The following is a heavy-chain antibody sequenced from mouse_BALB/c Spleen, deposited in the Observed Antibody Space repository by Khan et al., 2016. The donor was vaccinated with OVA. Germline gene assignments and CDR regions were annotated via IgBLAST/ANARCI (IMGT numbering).Heavy chain of an antibody. J-gene: IGHJ2*01. CDR3: ARRGLRWDFDY. Sequence: QVQLQQPGAELAKPGASVKMSCKASGYTFINYWILWVKQRPGQGLEWIGYINPSTGYTEYNQNFKDKATLTADKSSSTAYIQLSSLTSEDSAVYYCARRGLRWDFDYWGQGTTLTVSS. V-gene: IGHV1-7*01. CDR2: INPSTGYT. D-gene: IGHD1-1*01. CDR1: GYTFINYW.